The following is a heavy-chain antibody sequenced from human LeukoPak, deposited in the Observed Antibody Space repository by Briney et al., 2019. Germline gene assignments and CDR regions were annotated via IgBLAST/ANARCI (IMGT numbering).Heavy chain of an antibody. CDR2: INSGSTT. D-gene: IGHD6-13*01. V-gene: IGHV3-48*03. CDR3: ARRYSSSWYSYDY. CDR1: GFTFSSYE. Sequence: GGSLRLSCAASGFTFSSYEMNWVRQAPGKGLEWVSYINSGSTTYYADSVKGRFTLSRDNAKNSLYLQMSSLRAEDTAVYYCARRYSSSWYSYDYWGQGTLVTVSS. J-gene: IGHJ4*02.